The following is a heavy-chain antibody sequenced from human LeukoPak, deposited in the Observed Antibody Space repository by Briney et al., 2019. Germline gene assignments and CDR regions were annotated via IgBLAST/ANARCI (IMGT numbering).Heavy chain of an antibody. CDR2: ISYDGSNK. J-gene: IGHJ4*02. D-gene: IGHD2-2*02. CDR3: ARTTGAFVVVPAAIFD. Sequence: GGSLRLSCAASGFTFSSYAMHWVRQAPGKGLERVAVISYDGSNKYYADSVKGRFTISRDNSKNTLYLQMNSLRAEDTAVYYCARTTGAFVVVPAAIFDWGQGTLVTVSS. V-gene: IGHV3-30-3*01. CDR1: GFTFSSYA.